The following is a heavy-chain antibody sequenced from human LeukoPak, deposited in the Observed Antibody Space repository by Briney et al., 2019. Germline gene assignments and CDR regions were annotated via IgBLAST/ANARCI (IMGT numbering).Heavy chain of an antibody. Sequence: GGSLRLSCAASGFTFNSYAMHWVRQAPGKGLEWVAVISYDGSNKYYADSVKGRFTISRDNSKNTLYLQMNSLRAEDTAVYYCAGDPSGYYTGYYFDYWGQGTLVTVSS. V-gene: IGHV3-30-3*01. CDR3: AGDPSGYYTGYYFDY. D-gene: IGHD3-3*01. J-gene: IGHJ4*02. CDR2: ISYDGSNK. CDR1: GFTFNSYA.